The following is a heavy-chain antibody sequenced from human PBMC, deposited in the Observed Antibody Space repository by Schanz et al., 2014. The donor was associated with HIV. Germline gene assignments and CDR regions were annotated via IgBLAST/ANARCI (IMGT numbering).Heavy chain of an antibody. CDR2: ISGSGGST. CDR3: ARGLPADY. D-gene: IGHD5-18*01. Sequence: VQLLESGGGLVQPGGSLRLSCSDSGLTFTNNDMTWVRQAPGKGLAWVSSISGSGGSTYYADSVKGRFTISRDNSKNTLYLQMNSLRAEDTAVYYCARGLPADYWGQGTLVTVSS. V-gene: IGHV3-23*01. J-gene: IGHJ4*02. CDR1: GLTFTNND.